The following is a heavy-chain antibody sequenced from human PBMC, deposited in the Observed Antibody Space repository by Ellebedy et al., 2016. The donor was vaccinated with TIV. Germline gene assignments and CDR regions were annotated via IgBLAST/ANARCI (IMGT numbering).Heavy chain of an antibody. V-gene: IGHV5-10-1*01. Sequence: PGGSLRLSCKGSGYNFNSYWINWVRQMPGKGLEWMGRFAPSDSFTKYSPSVQGHVTISADKSISTAYLQWSSLEASDTAIYYCARRLGYCSSTDCLSYGMDIWGQGTPVTVSS. CDR1: GYNFNSYW. CDR2: FAPSDSFT. CDR3: ARRLGYCSSTDCLSYGMDI. D-gene: IGHD2-2*01. J-gene: IGHJ6*02.